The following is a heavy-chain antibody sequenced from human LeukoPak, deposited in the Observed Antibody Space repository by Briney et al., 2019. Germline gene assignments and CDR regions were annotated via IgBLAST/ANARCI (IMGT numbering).Heavy chain of an antibody. Sequence: SETLSLTCAVSGGSISRGGYSWSWIRQPPGKGLEWIGYIYHSGSTYYNPSLKSRVTISVDRSKNQFSLKLSSVTAADTAVYYCARQNVDTACFDYWGQGTLVTVSS. J-gene: IGHJ4*02. CDR2: IYHSGST. V-gene: IGHV4-30-2*01. D-gene: IGHD5-18*01. CDR3: ARQNVDTACFDY. CDR1: GGSISRGGYS.